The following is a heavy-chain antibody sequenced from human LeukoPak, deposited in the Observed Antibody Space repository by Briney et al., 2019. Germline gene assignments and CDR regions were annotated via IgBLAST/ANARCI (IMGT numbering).Heavy chain of an antibody. Sequence: PGGSLRLSCAASGFTVSSNYMSWVRQAPGKGLEWVSVIHTGGSTYYADSVKGRFTISRDTSNNTLYLQMNSLRADDTAVYYYAKALRGYSYGYWFDPWGQGTLVTVSS. CDR2: IHTGGST. V-gene: IGHV3-53*01. J-gene: IGHJ5*02. D-gene: IGHD5-18*01. CDR1: GFTVSSNY. CDR3: AKALRGYSYGYWFDP.